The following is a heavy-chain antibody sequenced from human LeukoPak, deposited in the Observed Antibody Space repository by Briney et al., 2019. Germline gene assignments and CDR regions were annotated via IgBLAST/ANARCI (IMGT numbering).Heavy chain of an antibody. J-gene: IGHJ3*02. CDR3: ARADGYNYMDAFDI. CDR2: INWNGGST. V-gene: IGHV3-20*01. CDR1: GFTFDDYG. D-gene: IGHD5-12*01. Sequence: PGGSLRLSCAASGFTFDDYGMSWVRQAPGKGLEWVSGINWNGGSTGYADSVKGRFTISRDSAKNSLYLQMNSLRAEDTALYHCARADGYNYMDAFDIWGQGTMVTVSS.